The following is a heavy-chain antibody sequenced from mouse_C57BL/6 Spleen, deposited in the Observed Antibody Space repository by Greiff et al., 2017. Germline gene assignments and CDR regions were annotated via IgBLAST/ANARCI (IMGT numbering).Heavy chain of an antibody. CDR3: ARRERNYVPFYAMDY. J-gene: IGHJ4*01. Sequence: QVQLQQPGTELVKPGASVKLSCKASGYTFTSYWMHWVKQRPGQGLEWIGYITPSDGGPNYTEKFKSKATLTVDKSSSTAYMQHRSRTSEDSAVYFCARRERNYVPFYAMDYWGQGTSVTVSS. CDR2: ITPSDGGP. V-gene: IGHV1-53*01. D-gene: IGHD1-1*01. CDR1: GYTFTSYW.